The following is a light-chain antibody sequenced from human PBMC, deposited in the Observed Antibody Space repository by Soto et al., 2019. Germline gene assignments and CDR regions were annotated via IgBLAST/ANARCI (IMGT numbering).Light chain of an antibody. V-gene: IGKV3-15*01. CDR2: GAF. Sequence: ETVMTQSPATLSVSPGERATLSCRASQSISNNVAWYQHKPGQAPRLLMHGAFTRATGVPARFSGSRSGTEFTLTISSLQSEDFGVYYCHQYNGWPRTFGQGTRVEIK. CDR3: HQYNGWPRT. J-gene: IGKJ1*01. CDR1: QSISNN.